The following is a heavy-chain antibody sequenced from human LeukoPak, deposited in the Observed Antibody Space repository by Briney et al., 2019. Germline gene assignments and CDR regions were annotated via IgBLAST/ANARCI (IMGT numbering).Heavy chain of an antibody. J-gene: IGHJ4*02. CDR1: GDSVSSNSAA. CDR3: ATTAAARTGYFEY. Sequence: SQTLSPTCAISGDSVSSNSAAWHWIRQSPSRGLEWLGRTYYRSKWYSDYAVSLKSRITINPDTSKNQFSLQLNSLTPEDTAVYYCATTAAARTGYFEYWGQGTLVTVSS. D-gene: IGHD6-13*01. V-gene: IGHV6-1*01. CDR2: TYYRSKWYS.